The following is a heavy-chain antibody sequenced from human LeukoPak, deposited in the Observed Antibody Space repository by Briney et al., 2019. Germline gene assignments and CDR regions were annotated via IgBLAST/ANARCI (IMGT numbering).Heavy chain of an antibody. D-gene: IGHD4-11*01. V-gene: IGHV3-11*01. Sequence: GGSLRLSCAASGFTFSDYHMSWIRQAPGKGLEWLSYISSSGTTIYYTDSVKGRFTISRDNAKNSLYLQMNSLRAEDTAVYYCARGIRQYAKSYFDYWGQGTLVTVSS. J-gene: IGHJ4*02. CDR1: GFTFSDYH. CDR2: ISSSGTTI. CDR3: ARGIRQYAKSYFDY.